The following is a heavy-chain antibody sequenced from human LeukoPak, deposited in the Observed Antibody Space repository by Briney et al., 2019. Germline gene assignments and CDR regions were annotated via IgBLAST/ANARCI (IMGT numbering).Heavy chain of an antibody. CDR2: MNPNSGNT. D-gene: IGHD1-26*01. J-gene: IGHJ4*02. Sequence: GASVKVSCTASGYTFTSHDINWVRQATGQGLEWMGWMNPNSGNTGFAQKFQGRVTTTRNTSISTAYMELSSLRSEDTAIYYCARGRGSGSNYRRLDYWGQGSLVTVSS. CDR1: GYTFTSHD. V-gene: IGHV1-8*03. CDR3: ARGRGSGSNYRRLDY.